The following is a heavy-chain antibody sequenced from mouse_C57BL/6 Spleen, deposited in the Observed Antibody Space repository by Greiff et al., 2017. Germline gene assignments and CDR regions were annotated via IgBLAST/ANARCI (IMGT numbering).Heavy chain of an antibody. V-gene: IGHV8-12*01. CDR2: IYWDDDK. CDR1: GFSLSTSGMG. CDR3: ARPNYYGSSYGWFAY. D-gene: IGHD1-1*01. J-gene: IGHJ3*01. Sequence: QVTLKVSGPGILQSSQTLSLTCSFSGFSLSTSGMGVSWIRQPSGKGLEWLAHIYWDDDKRYNPSLKSRLTISKDTSRNQVFLKITSVDTADTATYFCARPNYYGSSYGWFAYWGQGTLVTVSA.